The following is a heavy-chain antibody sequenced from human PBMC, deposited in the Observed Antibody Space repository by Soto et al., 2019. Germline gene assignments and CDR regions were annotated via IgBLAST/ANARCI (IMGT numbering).Heavy chain of an antibody. CDR3: ARGFGRLNS. D-gene: IGHD3-10*01. J-gene: IGHJ4*02. CDR1: GFTFNDFE. V-gene: IGHV3-48*03. Sequence: EVQLLESGGGLVQPGGSLRLSCGVSGFTFNDFEMNWVRQAPGKGLEWLAYIDGSGTTKKYADSVRGRFTISRDNPNNSRFLQMSSLSAAYTAIYYWARGFGRLNSWGQGTRVSVSS. CDR2: IDGSGTTK.